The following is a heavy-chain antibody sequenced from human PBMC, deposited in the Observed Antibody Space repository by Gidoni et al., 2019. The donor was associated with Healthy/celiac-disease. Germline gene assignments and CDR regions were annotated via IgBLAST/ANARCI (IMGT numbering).Heavy chain of an antibody. Sequence: QLQLQESGPGLVKPSETLSLTCTVSGGSISSSSYYWGWIRQPPGKGLEWIGSIYYSGSTYYNPSLKSRVTISVDTSKNQFSLKLSSVTAADTAVYYCARHRRGVVPAAIHPFRHHWFDPWGQGTLVTVSS. CDR3: ARHRRGVVPAAIHPFRHHWFDP. V-gene: IGHV4-39*01. CDR1: GGSISSSSYY. J-gene: IGHJ5*02. CDR2: IYYSGST. D-gene: IGHD2-2*02.